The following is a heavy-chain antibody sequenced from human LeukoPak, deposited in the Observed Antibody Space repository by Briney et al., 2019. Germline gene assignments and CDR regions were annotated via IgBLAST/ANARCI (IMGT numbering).Heavy chain of an antibody. CDR1: GYSISSGYY. D-gene: IGHD3-9*01. Sequence: SETLSLTCAVSGYSISSGYYWGWIRQPPGKGLEWIGSIYHSGSTYYNPSLKSRVTISVGTSKNQFSLKLSSVTAADTAVYYCARSATGFRQDYWGQGTLVTVSS. CDR3: ARSATGFRQDY. CDR2: IYHSGST. J-gene: IGHJ4*02. V-gene: IGHV4-38-2*01.